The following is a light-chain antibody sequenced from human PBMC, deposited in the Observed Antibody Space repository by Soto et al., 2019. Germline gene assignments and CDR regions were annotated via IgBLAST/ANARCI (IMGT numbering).Light chain of an antibody. CDR2: AAS. CDR1: QSVSSSY. J-gene: IGKJ5*01. V-gene: IGKV3-20*01. Sequence: EIVLTQSPGTLSLSPGERATLSCRASQSVSSSYLAWYQQKPGQAPKILIYAASSRATGLPDRFSGSGSETDFTLTVSRLEPEDFAVYYCQQYGSSPLTFGQGTRLEIK. CDR3: QQYGSSPLT.